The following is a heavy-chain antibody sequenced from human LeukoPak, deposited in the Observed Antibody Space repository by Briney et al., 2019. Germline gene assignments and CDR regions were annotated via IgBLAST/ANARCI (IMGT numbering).Heavy chain of an antibody. CDR3: TTWFYGSGTS. Sequence: KPGGSLRLSCAPSGFTFSNAWMSWVRQAPGKGLEWVGRIKIKTDGGTTDYAAPVKGRFTISRDDSKNTLYLQMDSLKTEDTAVYYCTTWFYGSGTSWGQGTLVSVSS. CDR1: GFTFSNAW. D-gene: IGHD3-10*01. V-gene: IGHV3-15*01. J-gene: IGHJ5*02. CDR2: IKIKTDGGTT.